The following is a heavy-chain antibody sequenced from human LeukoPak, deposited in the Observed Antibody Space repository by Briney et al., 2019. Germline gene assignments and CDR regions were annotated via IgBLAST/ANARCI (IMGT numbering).Heavy chain of an antibody. CDR2: ISSSSSHI. CDR3: ARDRDRSGYPYYYYGMDV. CDR1: GFTFSSYS. J-gene: IGHJ6*02. Sequence: GGSLRLSCAASGFTFSSYSMNWVRQAPGKGLEWVSSISSSSSHIYYADSVKGRFTISRDNAKNSLYLQMNSLRAEDTAVYYCARDRDRSGYPYYYYGMDVWGQGTTVTVSS. D-gene: IGHD3-22*01. V-gene: IGHV3-21*01.